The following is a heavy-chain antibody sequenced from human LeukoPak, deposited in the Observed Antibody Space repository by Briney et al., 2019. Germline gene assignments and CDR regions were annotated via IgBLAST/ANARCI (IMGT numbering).Heavy chain of an antibody. CDR1: GDSVSSNSAA. D-gene: IGHD1-26*01. Sequence: SQTLSLTCAISGDSVSSNSAAWNWIRQSPSRGLEWLGRTYYRSKWYNDYAVSVKSRITINPDTSKNQLSLQLNSVTPEDTAVYYCARDRRIVGATAPYYFYYYRMDVWGQRTTVTGSS. J-gene: IGHJ6*02. CDR2: TYYRSKWYN. V-gene: IGHV6-1*01. CDR3: ARDRRIVGATAPYYFYYYRMDV.